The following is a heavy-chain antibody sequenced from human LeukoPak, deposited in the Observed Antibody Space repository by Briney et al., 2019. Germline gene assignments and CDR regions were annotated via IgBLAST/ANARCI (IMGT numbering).Heavy chain of an antibody. Sequence: SVKVSCKASGRTFSSYAISWVRQAPGQGLEWMGGIIPIFGTANYAQKFQGRVTITADESTSTAYMELSSLRSEDTAVYYCARGTHPRPYYYYGMDVWGQGTTVTVSS. V-gene: IGHV1-69*13. J-gene: IGHJ6*02. CDR2: IIPIFGTA. CDR1: GRTFSSYA. CDR3: ARGTHPRPYYYYGMDV.